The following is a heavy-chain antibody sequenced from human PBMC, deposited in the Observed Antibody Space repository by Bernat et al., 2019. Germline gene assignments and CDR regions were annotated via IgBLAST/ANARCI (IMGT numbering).Heavy chain of an antibody. CDR1: GFTFSSYS. Sequence: EVQLVESGGGLVKPGGSLRLSCAASGFTFSSYSMNWVRQAPGKGLEWVSSISSGSSYINYAASGKGRCTIARETAKKSLYLQMNSLRAEDTAVYYCANLTVGATGTRLEYWDQGTLVTVSS. CDR2: ISSGSSYI. D-gene: IGHD1-1*01. CDR3: ANLTVGATGTRLEY. J-gene: IGHJ4*02. V-gene: IGHV3-21*01.